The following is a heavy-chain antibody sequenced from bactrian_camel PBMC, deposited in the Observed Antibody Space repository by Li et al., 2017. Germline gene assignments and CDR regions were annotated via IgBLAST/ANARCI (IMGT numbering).Heavy chain of an antibody. V-gene: IGHV3S40*01. CDR3: ARGPKVRSGGYCYLESAPYNY. CDR1: GFTFSSHV. Sequence: GGLVQAGGSLRLSCAASGFTFSSHVTHWIRQAPGKGLEWVSAMTSGGTIHYADSVKGRFTISRDSAKNMLYLQLNSLNTEDTATYYCARGPKVRSGGYCYLESAPYNYWGQGTQVTVS. J-gene: IGHJ4*01. D-gene: IGHD1*01. CDR2: MTSGGTI.